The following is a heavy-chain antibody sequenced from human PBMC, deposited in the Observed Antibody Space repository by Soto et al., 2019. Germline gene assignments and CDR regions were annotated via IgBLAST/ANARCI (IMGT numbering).Heavy chain of an antibody. CDR3: ARDRYGDYSWFDP. CDR1: GFTVSSNY. V-gene: IGHV3-66*01. CDR2: IYSGGST. J-gene: IGHJ5*02. D-gene: IGHD4-17*01. Sequence: EVQLVESGGGLVQPGGSLRLSCAASGFTVSSNYMSWVRQAPGKGLEWVSVIYSGGSTYYADSVKGRFTISRDNYKNTLYLQMNSLRAEDTAVYYCARDRYGDYSWFDPWGQGTLVTVSS.